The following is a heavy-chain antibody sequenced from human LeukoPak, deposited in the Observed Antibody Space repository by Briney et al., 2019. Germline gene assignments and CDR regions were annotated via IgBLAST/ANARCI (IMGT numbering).Heavy chain of an antibody. CDR1: GFTFSDYG. Sequence: GGSLRLSCVASGFTFSDYGMHWVRQAPGKGLEWVAATSYDGSDEYYVDSVKGRFTISRDNSKNTLYLEMNSLRVDDTAVYYCVGGDFHYWGQGTLVTVSS. J-gene: IGHJ4*02. D-gene: IGHD3-16*01. V-gene: IGHV3-30*03. CDR3: VGGDFHY. CDR2: TSYDGSDE.